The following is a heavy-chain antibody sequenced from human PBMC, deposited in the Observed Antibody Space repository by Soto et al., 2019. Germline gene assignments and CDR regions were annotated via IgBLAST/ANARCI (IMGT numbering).Heavy chain of an antibody. CDR3: ARYNSYAIDY. Sequence: PSETLSLTCTVSGGSVSSGSNYWSWIRQPPGKGLEWIGYIYYSGSTNYNPSLASRVTLSVDTSKNQFSLKMTSVTAADRAMYFCARYNSYAIDYWGRGTLVTVSS. CDR1: GGSVSSGSNY. D-gene: IGHD2-8*01. CDR2: IYYSGST. J-gene: IGHJ4*02. V-gene: IGHV4-61*01.